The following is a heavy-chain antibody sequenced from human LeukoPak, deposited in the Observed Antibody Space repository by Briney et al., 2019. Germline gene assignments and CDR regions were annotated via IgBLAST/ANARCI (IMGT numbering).Heavy chain of an antibody. Sequence: GGSLRLSCAASGFSFSRYWMSWVRQVPGKGLEWVSGLNWNGASTGYADSVKGRFTISRDNAKNSLYLQMNSLRAEDTAVYYCARKGAVAGTLDYWGQGTLVTVSS. V-gene: IGHV3-20*04. D-gene: IGHD6-19*01. CDR1: GFSFSRYW. CDR2: LNWNGAST. CDR3: ARKGAVAGTLDY. J-gene: IGHJ4*02.